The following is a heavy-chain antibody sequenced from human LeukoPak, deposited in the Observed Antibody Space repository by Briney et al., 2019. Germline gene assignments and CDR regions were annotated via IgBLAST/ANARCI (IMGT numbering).Heavy chain of an antibody. CDR1: GFTFSSYA. CDR3: VRTIAAAVAFDY. J-gene: IGHJ4*02. V-gene: IGHV3-64D*06. Sequence: GGSLRLSCSASGFTFSSYAMHWVRQAPGKGLEYVSAISSNGGSTYYADSVKGRFTITRDNSKNTLYLQMGSPRAEDMAVYYCVRTIAAAVAFDYWGQGTLVTVSS. CDR2: ISSNGGST. D-gene: IGHD6-25*01.